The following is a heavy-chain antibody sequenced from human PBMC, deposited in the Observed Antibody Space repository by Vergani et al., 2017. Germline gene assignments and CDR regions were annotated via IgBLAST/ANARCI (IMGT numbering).Heavy chain of an antibody. V-gene: IGHV1-2*02. CDR1: GYTFTGYY. CDR3: ARAPVQLEDFYFDY. CDR2: INPNSGGT. J-gene: IGHJ4*02. D-gene: IGHD1-1*01. Sequence: QVQLVQSGAEVKKPGASVKVSCKASGYTFTGYYMHWVRQAPGQGLEWMGWINPNSGGTNYAQKFQGRVTMTRDTSISRASMELSRLRSDDTDGYYGARAPVQLEDFYFDYWGQGTLVTVSS.